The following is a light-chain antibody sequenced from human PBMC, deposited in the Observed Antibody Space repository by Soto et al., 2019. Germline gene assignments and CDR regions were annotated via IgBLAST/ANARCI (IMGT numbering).Light chain of an antibody. CDR1: TIVSSD. J-gene: IGKJ2*02. Sequence: EIVMTQSPATLSVSPGERATLSCRASTIVSSDLAWYQQKTGQAPRLLIYAASTRATGIPARFSGSGSGTEFTLTISSLQSEDFAVYYCQQYNNWPPCTFGQGTKLEIK. CDR2: AAS. V-gene: IGKV3-15*01. CDR3: QQYNNWPPCT.